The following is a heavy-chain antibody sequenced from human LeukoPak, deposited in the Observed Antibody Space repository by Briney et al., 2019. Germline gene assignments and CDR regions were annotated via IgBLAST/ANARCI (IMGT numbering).Heavy chain of an antibody. Sequence: ASVKVSCKASGYTFTTYAMHWVRQAPGPRLEWMGWINAGNGNTKYSQKFQGRVTITRDTSASTAYMELSSLRSEDTAVYYCARPRGNSSGLDYWGQGTLVTVSS. D-gene: IGHD6-19*01. CDR1: GYTFTTYA. J-gene: IGHJ4*02. V-gene: IGHV1-3*01. CDR2: INAGNGNT. CDR3: ARPRGNSSGLDY.